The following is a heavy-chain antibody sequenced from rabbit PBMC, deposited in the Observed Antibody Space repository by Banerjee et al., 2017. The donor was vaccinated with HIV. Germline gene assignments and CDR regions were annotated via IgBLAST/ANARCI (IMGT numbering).Heavy chain of an antibody. Sequence: QQHLEESGGGLVKAGGTLTLTCKASGIDFSGLYYMCWVRQAPGKGLELIACIYTSSGTTWYASWVNGRFTISRSTSLNTVDLQVSSLTVADTATYFCARDHAAGDGGYGYDLWGQGTLVTVS. CDR2: IYTSSGTT. J-gene: IGHJ3*01. CDR1: GIDFSGLYY. CDR3: ARDHAAGDGGYGYDL. V-gene: IGHV1S43*01. D-gene: IGHD6-1*01.